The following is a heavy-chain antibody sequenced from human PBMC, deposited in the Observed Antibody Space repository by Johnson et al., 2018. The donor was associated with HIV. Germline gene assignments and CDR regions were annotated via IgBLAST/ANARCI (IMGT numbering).Heavy chain of an antibody. J-gene: IGHJ3*01. CDR1: GFTVSSNY. V-gene: IGHV3-66*01. Sequence: VQLVESGGGLVQPGGSLKLSCAASGFTVSSNYMSWVRQAPGKGLEWVSLLDSGGSTYYADSVKGRFTISRDNSKNTLYLQMNSLRAEDTAVYFCARGCRDGYTCDAFDVWGQGTRVTVSS. CDR3: ARGCRDGYTCDAFDV. CDR2: LDSGGST. D-gene: IGHD5-24*01.